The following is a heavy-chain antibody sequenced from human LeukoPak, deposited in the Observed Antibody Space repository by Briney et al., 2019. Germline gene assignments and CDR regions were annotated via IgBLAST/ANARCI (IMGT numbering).Heavy chain of an antibody. D-gene: IGHD2-15*01. CDR2: IWYDGSKK. J-gene: IGHJ3*02. Sequence: PGRSLRLSCAASGFTCSSYGMHWGRQAPGKGLEWVAVIWYDGSKKYFADSVKGRFTISRDNSKNTLYLQMSSLRAEDTPVYYCAKDMGVVVTGAFDIWGQGTMVTVSS. CDR3: AKDMGVVVTGAFDI. CDR1: GFTCSSYG. V-gene: IGHV3-33*06.